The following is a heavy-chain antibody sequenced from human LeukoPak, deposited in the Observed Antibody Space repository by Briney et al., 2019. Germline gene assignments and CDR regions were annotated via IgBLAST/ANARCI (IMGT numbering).Heavy chain of an antibody. Sequence: GGSLRLSCAASGFTFSSYAMSWVRQAPGKRLEWVSAISGSGGSTYYADSVKGRFTISRDNSKNTLYLQMNSLRAEDTAVYYCAKVDHIVVVPAAIGMDVWGQGTTVTVSS. J-gene: IGHJ6*02. CDR3: AKVDHIVVVPAAIGMDV. CDR1: GFTFSSYA. D-gene: IGHD2-2*01. CDR2: ISGSGGST. V-gene: IGHV3-23*01.